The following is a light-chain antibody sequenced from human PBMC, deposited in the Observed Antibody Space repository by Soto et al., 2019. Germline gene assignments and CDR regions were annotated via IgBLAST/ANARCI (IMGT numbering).Light chain of an antibody. V-gene: IGKV3-20*01. J-gene: IGKJ2*01. CDR2: GAS. CDR3: QQYSASPST. CDR1: QSVSSNS. Sequence: EIVLTQSPGTLSLSPGERATLSCRASQSVSSNSLVWYQQRPGQALRLLIYGASSRATGIPDRFSGRGSGTDFALTISRLEPEDFAVYYCQQYSASPSTFGQGTKLEIK.